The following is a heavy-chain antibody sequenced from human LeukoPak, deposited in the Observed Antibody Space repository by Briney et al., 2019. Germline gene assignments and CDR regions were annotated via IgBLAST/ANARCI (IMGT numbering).Heavy chain of an antibody. V-gene: IGHV1-18*01. CDR2: ISAYNGNT. CDR1: GYTFSSYG. J-gene: IGHJ3*02. D-gene: IGHD3-22*01. Sequence: ASVKVSRKASGYTFSSYGITWVRQAPGQGLEWMGWISAYNGNTNYAQKLQGRVTMTTDTSTSTAYMELRSLRSDDTAVYYCARAPGPYYYDSSGQIPEAFDIWGQGTMVTVSS. CDR3: ARAPGPYYYDSSGQIPEAFDI.